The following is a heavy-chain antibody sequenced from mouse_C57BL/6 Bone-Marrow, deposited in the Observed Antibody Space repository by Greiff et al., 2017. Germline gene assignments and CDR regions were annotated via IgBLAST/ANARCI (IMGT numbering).Heavy chain of an antibody. CDR3: AIRGSSSLYYFDY. CDR2: IHPSDSDT. Sequence: QVQLQQPGAELVKPGASVKVSCKASGYTFTSYWMHWVKQRPGQGLEWIGRIHPSDSDTNYNQKFKGKAKLTVDKSSSPAYMQLSSLTSEYSAVYYCAIRGSSSLYYFDYWGQGTTLTVSS. D-gene: IGHD1-1*01. J-gene: IGHJ2*01. CDR1: GYTFTSYW. V-gene: IGHV1-74*01.